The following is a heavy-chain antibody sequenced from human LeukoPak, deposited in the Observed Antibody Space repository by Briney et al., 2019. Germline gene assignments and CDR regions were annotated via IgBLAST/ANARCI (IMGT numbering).Heavy chain of an antibody. CDR3: ARDLAGEDY. CDR1: GYSISSGYY. J-gene: IGHJ4*02. V-gene: IGHV4-38-2*02. D-gene: IGHD3-10*01. CDR2: IYHSGST. Sequence: SETLSLTCTVSGYSISSGYYWGWIRQPPGKGLEWIGSIYHSGSTYYNPSLKSRVTISVDTSKNQFSLKLSSVTAADTAVYYCARDLAGEDYWGQGTLVTVSS.